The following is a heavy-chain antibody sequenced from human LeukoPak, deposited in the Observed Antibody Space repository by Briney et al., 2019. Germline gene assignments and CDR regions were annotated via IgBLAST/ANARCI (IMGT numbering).Heavy chain of an antibody. CDR2: INHSGST. J-gene: IGHJ4*02. V-gene: IGHV4-34*01. CDR1: GGSFSGYY. Sequence: PSETLSLTCAVYGGSFSGYYWSWIRQPPGKGLEWIGEINHSGSTNYNPSLKSRVTISVDTSKNQFSLKLSSVTAADTAVYYCARVRAYRSSWLDYWGQGTLVTVSS. D-gene: IGHD6-13*01. CDR3: ARVRAYRSSWLDY.